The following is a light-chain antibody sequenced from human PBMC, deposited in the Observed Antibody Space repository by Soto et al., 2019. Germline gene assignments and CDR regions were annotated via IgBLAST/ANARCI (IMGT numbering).Light chain of an antibody. CDR2: EVS. Sequence: QSALTQPASVSGSPGQSITISCSGTSSDVGGYNYVSWYQQHPGKAPKLMIYEVSSRPSGVSNRFSGSKSGNTASLTISGLQAEDEADYYCSSYTSSSTLVFGRGTNSPS. J-gene: IGLJ2*01. CDR1: SSDVGGYNY. V-gene: IGLV2-14*01. CDR3: SSYTSSSTLV.